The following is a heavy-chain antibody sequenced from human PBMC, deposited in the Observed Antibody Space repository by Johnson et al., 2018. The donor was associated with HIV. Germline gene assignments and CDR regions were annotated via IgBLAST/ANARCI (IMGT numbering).Heavy chain of an antibody. Sequence: QVQLVESGGDLVKPEGSLRLSCVASGFVFSDSHMSWIRQAPGRGLEWISYISSGASSIYYADSVKGRFTISRDNSKYTLYLQMNSVRAEDTAVYYCARAGIMATQFDILTGYSNDAFDIWGQGTMVTVSS. CDR3: ARAGIMATQFDILTGYSNDAFDI. CDR1: GFVFSDSH. J-gene: IGHJ3*02. CDR2: ISSGASSI. D-gene: IGHD3-9*01. V-gene: IGHV3-11*04.